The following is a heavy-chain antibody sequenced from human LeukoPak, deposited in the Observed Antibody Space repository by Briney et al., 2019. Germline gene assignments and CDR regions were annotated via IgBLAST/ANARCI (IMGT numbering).Heavy chain of an antibody. Sequence: PGGSLRLSCAASGFTFSSYSMNWVRQAPGKGLEWVSYISSSSSTIYYADSVKGRFTISRDNAKNSLYLQMNSLRAEDTAVYYCARSINWNPRTVFDYWGLGTLVTVSS. V-gene: IGHV3-48*04. CDR3: ARSINWNPRTVFDY. D-gene: IGHD1-20*01. J-gene: IGHJ4*02. CDR2: ISSSSSTI. CDR1: GFTFSSYS.